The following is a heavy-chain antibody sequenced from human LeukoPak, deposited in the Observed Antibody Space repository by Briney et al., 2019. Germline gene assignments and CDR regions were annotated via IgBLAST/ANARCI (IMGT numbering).Heavy chain of an antibody. J-gene: IGHJ3*02. CDR3: ARDLTNWNDATFDI. CDR1: GFTFSDYY. Sequence: GGSLRLSCAASGFTFSDYYMSWIRQAPGKGLEWVSYISSSGSTIYYADSVKGRFTISRDNSKNSLYLQMNYLRAEDTAVYYCARDLTNWNDATFDIWGQGTMVTVAS. V-gene: IGHV3-11*04. CDR2: ISSSGSTI. D-gene: IGHD1-1*01.